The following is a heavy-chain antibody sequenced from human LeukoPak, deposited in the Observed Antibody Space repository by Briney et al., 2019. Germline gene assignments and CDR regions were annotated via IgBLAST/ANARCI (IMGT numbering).Heavy chain of an antibody. Sequence: GGSLRFSCAASGFTFSSYAMSWVRQAPGKGLEWVSAISGSGGSTYYADSVKGRFTISRDNSKNTLYLQMNSLRAEDTAVYYCAKVVYGGWAFDYWGQGTLVTVSS. D-gene: IGHD3-16*01. J-gene: IGHJ4*02. V-gene: IGHV3-23*01. CDR3: AKVVYGGWAFDY. CDR1: GFTFSSYA. CDR2: ISGSGGST.